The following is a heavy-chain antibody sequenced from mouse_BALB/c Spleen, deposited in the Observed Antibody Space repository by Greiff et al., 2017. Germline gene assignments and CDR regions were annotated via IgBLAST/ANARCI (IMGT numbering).Heavy chain of an antibody. D-gene: IGHD1-2*01. CDR1: SYTFTDYA. J-gene: IGHJ4*01. CDR3: ARSHGYYAMDY. V-gene: IGHV1-67*01. CDR2: ISTYYGNT. Sequence: QVQLQQSGPELVRPGVSVKISCKGSSYTFTDYAMHWVKQSHAKSLEWIGVISTYYGNTNYNQKFKGKATMTVDKSSSTAYMELARLTSEDSAVYYCARSHGYYAMDYWGQGTSVTVSS.